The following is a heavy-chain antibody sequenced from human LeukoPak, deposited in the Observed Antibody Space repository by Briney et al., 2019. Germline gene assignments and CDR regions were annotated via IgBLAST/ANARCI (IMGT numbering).Heavy chain of an antibody. CDR1: GFTFSSYG. Sequence: PGRSLRPSCAASGFTFSSYGMHWVRQAPGKGLEWVAVIWYDGSNKYYADSVKGRFTISRDNSKNTLYLQMNSLRAEDTAVYYCAKEARGTIFGVVTLDYMDVWGKGTTVTVSS. D-gene: IGHD3-3*01. V-gene: IGHV3-33*06. CDR2: IWYDGSNK. CDR3: AKEARGTIFGVVTLDYMDV. J-gene: IGHJ6*03.